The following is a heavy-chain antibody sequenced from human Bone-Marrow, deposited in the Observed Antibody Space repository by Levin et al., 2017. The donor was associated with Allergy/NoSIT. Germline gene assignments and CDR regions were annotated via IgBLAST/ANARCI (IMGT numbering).Heavy chain of an antibody. D-gene: IGHD3-10*01. J-gene: IGHJ1*01. CDR1: GFSLSTSGVG. Sequence: SGPTLVKPTQTLTLTCTFSGFSLSTSGVGVGWIRQPPGKALEWLALIYWDDDKRYSPSLKSRRTITKDTSKNQVVLTMTNMDPVDTATYYCAHRREAGYYGSGSHEYFQHWGQGTLVTVSS. V-gene: IGHV2-5*02. CDR2: IYWDDDK. CDR3: AHRREAGYYGSGSHEYFQH.